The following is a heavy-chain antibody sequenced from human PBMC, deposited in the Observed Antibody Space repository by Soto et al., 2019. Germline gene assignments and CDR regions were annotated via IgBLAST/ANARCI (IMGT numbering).Heavy chain of an antibody. CDR3: AGVGDSSGWYVGYYYGMDV. CDR1: GYTFTSYG. D-gene: IGHD6-19*01. CDR2: ISAYNGNT. J-gene: IGHJ6*02. V-gene: IGHV1-18*01. Sequence: QVPLVQSGAEVKKPGASVKVSCKASGYTFTSYGISWVRQAPGQGLEWMGWISAYNGNTNYAQKLQGRVTMTTETSTSTAYMELRSLRSDDTGVYYCAGVGDSSGWYVGYYYGMDVWGQGTTVTVSS.